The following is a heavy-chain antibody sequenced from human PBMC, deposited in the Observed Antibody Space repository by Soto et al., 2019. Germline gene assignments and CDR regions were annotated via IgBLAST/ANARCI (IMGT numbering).Heavy chain of an antibody. CDR2: ISRSGSA. CDR1: GGSFSGYY. Sequence: TSETLSLTCAVSGGSFSGYYWNWIRQRPGKGLEWLGEISRSGSATYNPSLKGRVTMSVDTSKNQISLNVTSVTAADTALYYGARGPLMTDYYNAGSRARGYFDFCGQGTLVTVSS. J-gene: IGHJ4*02. CDR3: ARGPLMTDYYNAGSRARGYFDF. D-gene: IGHD3-10*01. V-gene: IGHV4-34*01.